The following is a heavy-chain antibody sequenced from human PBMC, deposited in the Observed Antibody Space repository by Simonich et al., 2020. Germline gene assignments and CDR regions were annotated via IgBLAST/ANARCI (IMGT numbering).Heavy chain of an antibody. J-gene: IGHJ4*02. CDR1: GGSISSYY. CDR3: ASRGWSGYYDY. CDR2: IYYSGST. D-gene: IGHD3-3*01. V-gene: IGHV4-59*08. Sequence: QVQLQESGPGLVKPSETLSLTCTVSGGSISSYYWSWIRQPPGKGLGWIGYIYYSGSTNSTPSLKSRATIAVDTSKNQCSLKLSSVTAADTAVYYCASRGWSGYYDYWGQGTLVTVSS.